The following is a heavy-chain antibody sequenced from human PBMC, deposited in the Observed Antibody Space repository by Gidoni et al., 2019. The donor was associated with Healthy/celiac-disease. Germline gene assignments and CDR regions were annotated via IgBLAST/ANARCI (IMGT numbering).Heavy chain of an antibody. V-gene: IGHV1-69*01. Sequence: QVQLVQSGAEVKKTRSSVQVSCKASGGTFSSYAISGVRQAPGQGLEWVGGIIPISGTANYEQKFQGRVTITADESTSTAYMELSSLRSEDTAVYYCAFREQQPNQEFDYWGQGTLVTVSS. CDR1: GGTFSSYA. D-gene: IGHD6-13*01. CDR3: AFREQQPNQEFDY. J-gene: IGHJ4*02. CDR2: IIPISGTA.